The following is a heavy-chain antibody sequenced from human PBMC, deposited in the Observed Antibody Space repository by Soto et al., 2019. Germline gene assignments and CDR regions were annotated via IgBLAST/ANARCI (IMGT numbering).Heavy chain of an antibody. CDR2: INPSGGST. CDR3: ARETYYYGSGSYRYYYGMDV. J-gene: IGHJ6*02. CDR1: GYTFTSYY. V-gene: IGHV1-46*01. D-gene: IGHD3-10*01. Sequence: QVQLVQSGAEVKKPGASVKVSCKASGYTFTSYYMHWVRQAPGQGLEWMGIINPSGGSTSYAQKFQGRVTMTRDTSTSTVYMELSGLRSEDTAVYYCARETYYYGSGSYRYYYGMDVWGQGTTVTVSS.